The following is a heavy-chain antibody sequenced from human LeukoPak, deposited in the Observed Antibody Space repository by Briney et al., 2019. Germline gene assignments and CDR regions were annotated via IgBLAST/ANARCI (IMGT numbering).Heavy chain of an antibody. V-gene: IGHV3-30*02. CDR3: ARNSLIAENYGYYYFSYMDV. CDR1: GFTFGSYG. CDR2: IRYDGS. D-gene: IGHD2-21*01. Sequence: PGGSLRLSCAASGFTFGSYGMHWVRQAPGKGLEWVAFIRYDGSKGRFTISRDNSKNTLYLQMSSLRTEDTAVYYCARNSLIAENYGYYYFSYMDVWGKGTTVTVSS. J-gene: IGHJ6*03.